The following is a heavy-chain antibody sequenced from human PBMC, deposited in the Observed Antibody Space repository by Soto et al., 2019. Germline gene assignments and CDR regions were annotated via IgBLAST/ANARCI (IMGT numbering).Heavy chain of an antibody. D-gene: IGHD2-8*01. CDR1: GYTFTNYY. Sequence: ASVKVSCKASGYTFTNYYINWVRQATGQGLEWMGWMNPNSGNTGYAQKFQGRVTMTRNTSISTAYMELSSLRSEDTAVYYCARVAEGFMVFDIWGQGTMVTVSS. CDR2: MNPNSGNT. CDR3: ARVAEGFMVFDI. J-gene: IGHJ3*02. V-gene: IGHV1-8*02.